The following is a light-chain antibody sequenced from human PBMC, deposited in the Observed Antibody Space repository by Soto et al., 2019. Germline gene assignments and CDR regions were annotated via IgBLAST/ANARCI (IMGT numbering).Light chain of an antibody. V-gene: IGKV3-20*01. CDR1: ESVVSNY. Sequence: IVLTQSPGTLSLSPGERATLSCRATESVVSNYLAWYQLKPGQAPRLLIYDASSRATGIPDRFSGSGSGADFTLTISRLEPEDFAVYYCQQYGSIPWTFGQGTKVEIK. J-gene: IGKJ1*01. CDR2: DAS. CDR3: QQYGSIPWT.